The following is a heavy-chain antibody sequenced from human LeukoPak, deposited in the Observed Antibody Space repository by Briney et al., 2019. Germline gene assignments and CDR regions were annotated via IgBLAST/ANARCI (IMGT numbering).Heavy chain of an antibody. V-gene: IGHV3-23*01. CDR3: AKDREGTIADYFDY. Sequence: GGSLRLSCAASGFTFSSYAMSWVRQAPGKGLEWVSSISGSGGSTYYADSVKGRFTISRDNSKTTLYLQMNSLRGEDTAVYYCAKDREGTIADYFDYWGQGTLVTVSS. CDR2: ISGSGGST. CDR1: GFTFSSYA. J-gene: IGHJ4*02. D-gene: IGHD1-7*01.